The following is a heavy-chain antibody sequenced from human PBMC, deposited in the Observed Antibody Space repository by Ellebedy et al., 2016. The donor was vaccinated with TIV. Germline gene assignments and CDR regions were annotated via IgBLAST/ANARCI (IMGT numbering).Heavy chain of an antibody. D-gene: IGHD4-17*01. V-gene: IGHV3-7*01. CDR2: INQDGSDT. J-gene: IGHJ3*02. CDR1: GFTFNSYW. Sequence: GGSLRLSCAASGFTFNSYWMTWVRQAPGKGLEWVANINQDGSDTYYVDSLRGRFTTSRDNAKNSLYLLMNSLRGEDTAVYYCATDGSYGDYRSPTHAFVMWGQGTLVTVSS. CDR3: ATDGSYGDYRSPTHAFVM.